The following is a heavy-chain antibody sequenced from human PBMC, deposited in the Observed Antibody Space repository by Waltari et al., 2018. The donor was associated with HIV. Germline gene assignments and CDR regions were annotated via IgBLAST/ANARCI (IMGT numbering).Heavy chain of an antibody. V-gene: IGHV1-2*02. CDR1: GYTFSAYY. D-gene: IGHD3-10*01. J-gene: IGHJ4*02. CDR3: ARASWGSGSYPPDY. CDR2: LNPNRGDT. Sequence: QVQLVQSGAEVRKPGASVKVSCKASGYTFSAYYVSWVRQAPGQGLEWMGWLNPNRGDTNYAQRFQGRVTMTRDTSIATAYMELSSLRSDDTAVYYCARASWGSGSYPPDYWGQGTLVTVSS.